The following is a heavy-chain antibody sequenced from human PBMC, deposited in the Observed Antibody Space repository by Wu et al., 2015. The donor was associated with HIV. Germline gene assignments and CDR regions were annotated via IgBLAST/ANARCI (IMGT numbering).Heavy chain of an antibody. V-gene: IGHV1-8*03. Sequence: QVQLVQSGPEVKKPGASVKVSCKASGYTFNTYYMHWVRQAPGQGLEWMGWINPNSGGTNFAQKFQGRVTITRNTSISTAYMELSSLRSEDTAVYYCARFRWVCSSTSCWDYYYYMDVWGKGTTVTVSS. CDR2: INPNSGGT. CDR1: GYTFNTYY. D-gene: IGHD2-2*01. J-gene: IGHJ6*03. CDR3: ARFRWVCSSTSCWDYYYYMDV.